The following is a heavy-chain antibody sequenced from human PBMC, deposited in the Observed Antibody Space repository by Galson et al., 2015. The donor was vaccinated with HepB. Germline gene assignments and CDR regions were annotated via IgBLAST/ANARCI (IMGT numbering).Heavy chain of an antibody. Sequence: SLRLSCAASGFTFSPIWMSWVRQAPGKGLEWVANIKGDGSEEYYVDSVKGRFTISRDNAKNSLYLQISSARAEDTALYYCARVADADYGDHSHFDYWGQGTLVTVSS. CDR3: ARVADADYGDHSHFDY. CDR2: IKGDGSEE. V-gene: IGHV3-7*01. J-gene: IGHJ4*02. CDR1: GFTFSPIW. D-gene: IGHD4-17*01.